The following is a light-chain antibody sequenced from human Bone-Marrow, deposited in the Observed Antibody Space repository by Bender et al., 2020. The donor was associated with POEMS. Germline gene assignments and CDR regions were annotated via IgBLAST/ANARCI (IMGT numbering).Light chain of an antibody. V-gene: IGLV2-14*02. CDR3: SSYTSTHTHV. Sequence: QSALTQPASVSGSPGQSVTISCTGISSNVGGYSLVSWYQQYPGKAPKLLIYEVNKRPSGVSSRFSGSKSGNTASLIISGLQPEDEAHYYCSSYTSTHTHVFGGGTKLTVL. J-gene: IGLJ2*01. CDR2: EVN. CDR1: SSNVGGYSL.